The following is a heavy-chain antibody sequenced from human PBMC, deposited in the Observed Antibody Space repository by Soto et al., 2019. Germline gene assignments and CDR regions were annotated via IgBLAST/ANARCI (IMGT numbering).Heavy chain of an antibody. CDR1: GFSFASFA. CDR3: ARGSTDSYPGSRIFDF. Sequence: SLRLSCTTSGFSFASFAMTWVRQAPGKGLEWVATITDTGGDTKYADSVRGRFTMSRDNSKKTLYLQMNSLRVEDSALYYCARGSTDSYPGSRIFDFWGRGTLVTVSS. J-gene: IGHJ4*02. V-gene: IGHV3-23*01. D-gene: IGHD3-10*01. CDR2: ITDTGGDT.